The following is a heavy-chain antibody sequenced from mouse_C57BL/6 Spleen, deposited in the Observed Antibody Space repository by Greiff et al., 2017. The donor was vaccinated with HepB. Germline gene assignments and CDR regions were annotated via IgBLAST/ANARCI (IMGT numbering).Heavy chain of an antibody. J-gene: IGHJ4*01. Sequence: QVQLQQPGAELVMPGASVKLSCKASGYTFTSYWMHWVKQRPGQGLEWIGEIDPSDSYTNYNQKFKGKSTLTVDKSSSTAYMQLSSLTSEDSAVYYCARISNYEGVDYWGQGTSVTVSS. CDR3: ARISNYEGVDY. CDR1: GYTFTSYW. D-gene: IGHD2-5*01. CDR2: IDPSDSYT. V-gene: IGHV1-69*01.